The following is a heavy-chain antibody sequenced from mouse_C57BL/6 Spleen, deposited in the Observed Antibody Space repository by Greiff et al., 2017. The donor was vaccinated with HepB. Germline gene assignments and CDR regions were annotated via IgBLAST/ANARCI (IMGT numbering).Heavy chain of an antibody. CDR2: IYPGDGDT. D-gene: IGHD2-4*01. V-gene: IGHV1-82*01. CDR1: GYAFSSSW. CDR3: VPYDYAGGYAMDY. Sequence: QVQLKESGPELVKPGASVKISCKASGYAFSSSWMNWVKQRPGKGLEWIGRIYPGDGDTNYNGKFKGKATLTADKSSSTAYMQLSSLTSEDSAVYFCVPYDYAGGYAMDYWGQGTSVTVSS. J-gene: IGHJ4*01.